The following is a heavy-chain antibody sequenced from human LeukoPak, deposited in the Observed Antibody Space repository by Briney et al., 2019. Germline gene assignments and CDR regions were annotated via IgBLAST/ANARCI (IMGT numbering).Heavy chain of an antibody. D-gene: IGHD3-10*01. CDR3: ARRDMVRGTDY. V-gene: IGHV4-59*08. J-gene: IGHJ4*02. CDR2: IYYSGST. Sequence: PSETLSLTCTVSGGSISSYYWSWIRQPPGKGLEWIGYIYYSGSTNYNPSLKGRVTISVDTSKNQFSLKLSSVTAADTAVYYCARRDMVRGTDYWGQGTLVTVSS. CDR1: GGSISSYY.